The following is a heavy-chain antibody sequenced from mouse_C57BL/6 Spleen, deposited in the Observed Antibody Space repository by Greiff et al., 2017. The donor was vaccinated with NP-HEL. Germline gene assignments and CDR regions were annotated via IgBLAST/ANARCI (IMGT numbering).Heavy chain of an antibody. Sequence: EVQLVESGGGLVKPGGSLKLSCAASGFTFSDYGMHWVRQAPEKGLEWVAYISSGSSTIYYVDTVKGRFTISRDNAKNTLFLQMTSLRSEDTAMYYCARPRGNYVYFDYWGQGTTLTVSS. V-gene: IGHV5-17*01. CDR1: GFTFSDYG. D-gene: IGHD2-1*01. J-gene: IGHJ2*01. CDR2: ISSGSSTI. CDR3: ARPRGNYVYFDY.